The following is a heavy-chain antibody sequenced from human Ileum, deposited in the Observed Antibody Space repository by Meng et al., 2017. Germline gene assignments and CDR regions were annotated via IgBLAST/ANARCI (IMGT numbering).Heavy chain of an antibody. CDR3: ARHGGYSQDF. CDR2: ISHSGSA. V-gene: IGHV4-4*03. Sequence: RRQAGAALVSPPVTLPLTCAFSSGSISSNTYWRWVRQPPGKGLEWIGQISHSGSAYYNPSLKSRVTMSVDKSKSQFSLMLTSVTAADTAIYYCARHGGYSQDFWGQGTLVTVSS. D-gene: IGHD4-23*01. J-gene: IGHJ4*02. CDR1: SGSISSNTY.